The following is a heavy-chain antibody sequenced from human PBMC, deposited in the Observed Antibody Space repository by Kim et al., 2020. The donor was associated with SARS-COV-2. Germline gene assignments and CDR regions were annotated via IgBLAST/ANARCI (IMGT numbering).Heavy chain of an antibody. V-gene: IGHV3-33*01. J-gene: IGHJ6*02. CDR2: IWYDGSNK. Sequence: GGSLRLSCAASGFTFSSYGMHWVRQAPGKGLEWVAVIWYDGSNKYYADSVKGRFTISRDNSKNTLYLQMNSLRAEDTAVYYCARDLNYGSGSYYNLQVLIGMDIWGQGTTVTVSS. D-gene: IGHD3-10*01. CDR1: GFTFSSYG. CDR3: ARDLNYGSGSYYNLQVLIGMDI.